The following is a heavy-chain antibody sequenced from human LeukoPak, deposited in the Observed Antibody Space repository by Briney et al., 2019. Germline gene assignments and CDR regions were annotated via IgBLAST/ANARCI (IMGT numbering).Heavy chain of an antibody. V-gene: IGHV3-9*03. D-gene: IGHD6-13*01. CDR3: AKSSSSWYEPAFDY. CDR2: ISWNSGSI. J-gene: IGHJ4*02. Sequence: SLRLSCAASGFTFDDYAMHWVRQAPGKGLEWVSGISWNSGSIGYADSVKGRFTISRDNAKNSLYLQMNSLRAEDMALYYCAKSSSSWYEPAFDYWGQGTLVTVSS. CDR1: GFTFDDYA.